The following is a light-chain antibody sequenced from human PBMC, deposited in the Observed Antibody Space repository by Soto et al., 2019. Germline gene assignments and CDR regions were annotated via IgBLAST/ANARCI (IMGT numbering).Light chain of an antibody. Sequence: EIVLTQSPATLSLSPGERATLSCRASQSVSSYLACYQQKPGQAPRLLIYDAYNRATGIPARCSGSGYGTDFTLTISSREPEDFAVYYCQQRSNWPRSLTFGGGTKVEIK. J-gene: IGKJ4*01. CDR3: QQRSNWPRSLT. V-gene: IGKV3-11*01. CDR2: DAY. CDR1: QSVSSY.